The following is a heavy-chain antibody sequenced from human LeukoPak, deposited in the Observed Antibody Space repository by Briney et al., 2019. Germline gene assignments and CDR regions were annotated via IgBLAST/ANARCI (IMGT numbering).Heavy chain of an antibody. Sequence: AETLSLTCTVSGGSISSYYWSWIRQPAGKGLEWIGRIYTRGSTNYKPSLKSRVNMSVDTSKNQFSLKLSSVTAADTAVYYCARDIGDFWSGPGFDPWGQGTLVTVSS. J-gene: IGHJ5*02. D-gene: IGHD3-3*01. CDR1: GGSISSYY. CDR3: ARDIGDFWSGPGFDP. V-gene: IGHV4-4*07. CDR2: IYTRGST.